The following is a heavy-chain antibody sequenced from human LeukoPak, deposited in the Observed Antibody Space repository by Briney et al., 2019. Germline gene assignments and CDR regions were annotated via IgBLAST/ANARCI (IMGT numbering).Heavy chain of an antibody. CDR1: GGSISSYY. V-gene: IGHV4-59*12. J-gene: IGHJ4*02. CDR3: ASRIAAAGTPLDY. CDR2: IYHSGST. D-gene: IGHD6-13*01. Sequence: SETLSLTCTVSGGSISSYYWSWIRQPPGKGLEWIGEIYHSGSTNYNPSLKSRVTISVDKSKNQFSLKLSSVTAADTAVYYCASRIAAAGTPLDYWGQGTLVTVSS.